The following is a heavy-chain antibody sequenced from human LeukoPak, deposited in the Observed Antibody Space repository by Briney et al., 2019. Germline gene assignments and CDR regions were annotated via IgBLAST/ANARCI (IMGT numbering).Heavy chain of an antibody. CDR1: GFTFTSHS. V-gene: IGHV3-21*01. Sequence: GGSLRLSCTASGFTFTSHSMNWVRQAPGKGLQWVASISSGSVYIYYADSMKGRFTISRDNAKNSMYLQMYSLRAEDTAVYYCARGPKYISATGPYYFDYWGQGTPVTVSS. CDR2: ISSGSVYI. J-gene: IGHJ4*02. CDR3: ARGPKYISATGPYYFDY. D-gene: IGHD6-13*01.